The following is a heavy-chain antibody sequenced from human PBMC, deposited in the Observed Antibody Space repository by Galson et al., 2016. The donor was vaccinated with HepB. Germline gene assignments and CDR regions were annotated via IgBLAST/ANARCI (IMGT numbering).Heavy chain of an antibody. Sequence: SLRLSCAVSGLDFRRYWMHWVRQTPGKGLVWVSRINADGTATGYADSVKGRFTISRDKSKNTLFLNMISLRAEDTASYYCASHLGGSSLDPFDIWGRGTMVTVSS. CDR1: GLDFRRYW. CDR3: ASHLGGSSLDPFDI. J-gene: IGHJ3*02. V-gene: IGHV3-74*01. D-gene: IGHD3-16*01. CDR2: INADGTAT.